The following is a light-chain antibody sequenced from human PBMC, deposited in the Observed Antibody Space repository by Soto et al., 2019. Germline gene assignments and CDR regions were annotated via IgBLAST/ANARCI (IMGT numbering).Light chain of an antibody. V-gene: IGKV3-20*01. CDR1: HSVSGSY. CDR3: QYYGSSVFT. Sequence: EIVLTQSPSTLSLSPGERATLSCRASHSVSGSYLNWYQQKPGQAPRLVIYGASSRATGIPDRFSGSGSGTDFTLTISRLEPEDFAVYYCQYYGSSVFTFGPGTKVDIK. J-gene: IGKJ3*01. CDR2: GAS.